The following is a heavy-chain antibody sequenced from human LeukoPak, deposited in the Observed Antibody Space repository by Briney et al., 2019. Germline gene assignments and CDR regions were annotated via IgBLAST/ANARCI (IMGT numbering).Heavy chain of an antibody. J-gene: IGHJ2*01. V-gene: IGHV3-43*02. CDR3: AKAASRWASFGYFDL. CDR2: ISGDGGST. CDR1: GFTFDDYA. D-gene: IGHD6-13*01. Sequence: GGSLRLSCAASGFTFDDYAMHWVRQAPGKGLEWVSLISGDGGSTYYADSVQGRFTISRDNSKNSLYLQMNSLRTEDTALYYCAKAASRWASFGYFDLWGRGTLVSVSS.